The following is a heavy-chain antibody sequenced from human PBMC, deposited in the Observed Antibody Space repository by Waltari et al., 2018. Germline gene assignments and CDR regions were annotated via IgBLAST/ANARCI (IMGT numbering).Heavy chain of an antibody. V-gene: IGHV3-30*18. D-gene: IGHD1-26*01. CDR2: ISYDGSNK. J-gene: IGHJ4*02. Sequence: QVQLVESGGGVVQPGRSLRLSCAASGFTFSSYGLPWVRQAPGKGLEWVAVISYDGSNKYYADSVKGRFTISRDNSKNTLYLQMNSLRAEDTAVYYCAKDQGGAYRSFDYWGQGTLVTVSS. CDR3: AKDQGGAYRSFDY. CDR1: GFTFSSYG.